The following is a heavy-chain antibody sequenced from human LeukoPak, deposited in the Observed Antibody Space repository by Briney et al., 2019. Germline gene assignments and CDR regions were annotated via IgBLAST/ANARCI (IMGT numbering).Heavy chain of an antibody. CDR3: ARDGSRWPFEY. D-gene: IGHD4-23*01. V-gene: IGHV3-15*01. J-gene: IGHJ4*02. CDR2: IKSQTDGGTT. CDR1: GFTFTNAC. Sequence: PGGSLRLSCKGSGFTFTNACMSWVRLAPGKGLEWVGHIKSQTDGGTTDYAAPVKGRFTISRDDSKNTLYLQLNSLKTEDTAVYYCARDGSRWPFEYWGQGTLVTVSS.